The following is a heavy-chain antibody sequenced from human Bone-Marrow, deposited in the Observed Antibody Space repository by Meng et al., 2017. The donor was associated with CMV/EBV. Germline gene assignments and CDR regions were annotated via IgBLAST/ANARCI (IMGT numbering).Heavy chain of an antibody. CDR1: GGTFSSYT. J-gene: IGHJ4*02. D-gene: IGHD2-2*01. CDR3: ASDLDIVVVPAAIRWWGVGY. CDR2: IIPILGIA. V-gene: IGHV1-69*02. Sequence: SVKVSCKASGGTFSSYTISWVRQAPGQGLEWMGRIIPILGIANYAQKFQGRVTITADKSTSTAYMELSSLRSEDTAVYYCASDLDIVVVPAAIRWWGVGYWGQRTLVTVSS.